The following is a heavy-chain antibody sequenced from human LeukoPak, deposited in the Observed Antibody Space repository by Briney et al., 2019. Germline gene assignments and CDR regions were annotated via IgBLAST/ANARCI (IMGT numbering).Heavy chain of an antibody. D-gene: IGHD1/OR15-1a*01. CDR2: IKEDGTEE. V-gene: IGHV3-7*05. CDR3: ARWNNDWEFDC. Sequence: GGSLRLSCAASGFTFSSSWMTWVRQAPGKGLEWVAHIKEDGTEEYYVDSVKGRFTISRDNAKNSLSLQMNSLRAEDTAVYYCARWNNDWEFDCWGQGTLVSVSS. J-gene: IGHJ4*02. CDR1: GFTFSSSW.